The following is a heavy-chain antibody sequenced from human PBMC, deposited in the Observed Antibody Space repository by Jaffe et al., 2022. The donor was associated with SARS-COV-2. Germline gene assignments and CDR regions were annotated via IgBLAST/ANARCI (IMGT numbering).Heavy chain of an antibody. CDR3: ARQGYTYGQSPYYFDY. V-gene: IGHV4-39*01. D-gene: IGHD5-18*01. J-gene: IGHJ4*02. CDR2: IFYSGST. Sequence: QLQLQESGPGLVKPSETLSLTCTVSGGSISSSSYYWGWLRQPPGKGLEWIGSIFYSGSTYYNPSLKSRVTISVDTSKNQFSLKLTSVTAADTALYYCARQGYTYGQSPYYFDYWGQGTLVPVSS. CDR1: GGSISSSSYY.